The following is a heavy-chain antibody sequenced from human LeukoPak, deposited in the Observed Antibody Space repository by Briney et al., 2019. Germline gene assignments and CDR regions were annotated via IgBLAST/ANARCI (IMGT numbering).Heavy chain of an antibody. CDR1: GGSFSGYY. CDR3: ARGTVTTYYYYYGMDV. D-gene: IGHD4-17*01. Sequence: SETLSLTCAVYGGSFSGYYWSWIRQPPGKGLEWIGEINHSGSTNYNPSLKSRVTISVDTSKNQFSLKLSSVTAADTAVYYCARGTVTTYYYYYGMDVWGQGTTVTVSS. CDR2: INHSGST. V-gene: IGHV4-34*01. J-gene: IGHJ6*02.